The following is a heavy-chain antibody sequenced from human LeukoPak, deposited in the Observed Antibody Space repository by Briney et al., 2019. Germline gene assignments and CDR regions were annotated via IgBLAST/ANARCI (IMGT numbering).Heavy chain of an antibody. Sequence: SETLSLTCTVSGGSISSSSYYWGWIRQPPGKGLEWIGSIYYSGSTYYNPSLKSRVTISVDTSKNQFSLKLSSVTAADTAVYYCARHGPDPMAVAGTVRYWGQGTLVTVSS. J-gene: IGHJ4*02. CDR1: GGSISSSSYY. CDR2: IYYSGST. CDR3: ARHGPDPMAVAGTVRY. D-gene: IGHD6-19*01. V-gene: IGHV4-39*01.